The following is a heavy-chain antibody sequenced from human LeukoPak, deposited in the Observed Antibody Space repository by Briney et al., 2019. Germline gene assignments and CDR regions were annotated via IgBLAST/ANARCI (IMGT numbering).Heavy chain of an antibody. D-gene: IGHD3-3*01. CDR1: GFTVSSNY. V-gene: IGHV3-66*01. J-gene: IGHJ4*02. CDR2: IYSGGST. Sequence: GGSLRLSCAASGFTVSSNYMSWVRQAPGKGLEWVSVIYSGGSTYYADSVKGRFTISRDNSKNTLYLQMNSLRAEDTAVYYCARSLSYYDFWSGYYPHFDYWGQGTLVTVSS. CDR3: ARSLSYYDFWSGYYPHFDY.